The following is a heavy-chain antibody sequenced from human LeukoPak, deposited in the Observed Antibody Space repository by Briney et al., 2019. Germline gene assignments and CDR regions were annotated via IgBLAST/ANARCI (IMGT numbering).Heavy chain of an antibody. Sequence: SVKVSCKASGGTFSSYAISWVRQAPGQGLEWMGGIIPIFGTANYAQKFQGRVTITADESTSTAYMELSSLRSEDTAVYYCARVGLDYDFWSGYYGAYWGQGTLVTVSS. V-gene: IGHV1-69*13. D-gene: IGHD3-3*01. CDR2: IIPIFGTA. J-gene: IGHJ4*02. CDR3: ARVGLDYDFWSGYYGAY. CDR1: GGTFSSYA.